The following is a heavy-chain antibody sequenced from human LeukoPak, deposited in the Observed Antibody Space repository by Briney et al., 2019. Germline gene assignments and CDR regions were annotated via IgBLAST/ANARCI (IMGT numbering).Heavy chain of an antibody. CDR2: ISYDGSNK. CDR3: AKDLDTMVRGVTHAFDI. D-gene: IGHD3-10*01. J-gene: IGHJ3*02. Sequence: GRSLRLSCAASGSTFSSYGMHWVRQAPGKGLEWVAVISYDGSNKYYADSVKGRFTISRDNSKNTLYLQMNSLRAEDTAVYYCAKDLDTMVRGVTHAFDIWGQGTMVTVSS. CDR1: GSTFSSYG. V-gene: IGHV3-30*18.